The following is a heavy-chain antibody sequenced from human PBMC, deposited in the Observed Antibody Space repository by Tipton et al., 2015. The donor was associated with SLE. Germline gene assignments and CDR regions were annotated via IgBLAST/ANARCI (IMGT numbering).Heavy chain of an antibody. CDR2: IYHSGST. J-gene: IGHJ4*02. CDR1: GYSISSGYY. V-gene: IGHV4-38-2*01. D-gene: IGHD2-2*01. Sequence: TLSLTCAVSGYSISSGYYWGWIRQPPGKGLEWIGSIYHSGSTYYNPSLKSRVTISVDTSKNQFSLKLSSVTAADTAVYYCARQGYCSSTSCSTYYFDYWGQGTLVTVSS. CDR3: ARQGYCSSTSCSTYYFDY.